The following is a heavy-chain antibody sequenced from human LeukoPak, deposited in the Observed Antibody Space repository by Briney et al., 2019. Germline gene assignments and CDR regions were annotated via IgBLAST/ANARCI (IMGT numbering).Heavy chain of an antibody. J-gene: IGHJ4*02. CDR1: GDSISSSNYY. CDR3: ARQLDTVGASTADY. Sequence: SETLSFTCTVSGDSISSSNYYWGWIRQPPGKGLEWIGTIYYSGSTYYNPSLESRVTISVDTSKNQFSLRLSSVTAADTAVYYCARQLDTVGASTADYWGQGTLVTVSS. V-gene: IGHV4-39*01. D-gene: IGHD1-26*01. CDR2: IYYSGST.